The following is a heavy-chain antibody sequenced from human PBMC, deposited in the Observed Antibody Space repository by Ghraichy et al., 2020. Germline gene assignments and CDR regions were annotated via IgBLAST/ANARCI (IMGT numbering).Heavy chain of an antibody. CDR1: GYSFSGYF. CDR3: ARTTVTLIRGILTSPDY. J-gene: IGHJ4*02. D-gene: IGHD3-10*01. CDR2: INPNGGAT. V-gene: IGHV1-2*06. Sequence: ASVKVSCKASGYSFSGYFIHWVRQAPGQRLEWMGRINPNGGATDYAQKFQGRVTLTRDSSLRTAYMEFSSLKSDDTAVYYCARTTVTLIRGILTSPDYWGQGTLLIVSS.